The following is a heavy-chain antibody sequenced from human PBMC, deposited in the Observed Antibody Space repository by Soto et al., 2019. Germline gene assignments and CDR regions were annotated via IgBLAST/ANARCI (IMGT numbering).Heavy chain of an antibody. D-gene: IGHD3-3*01. CDR2: ISGSDGKT. CDR3: VRWSYLDY. Sequence: EVQLVESGGGLVKPGGSLRLSCAASGFSFISYAMSWVRQAPGKGLEWVSTISGSDGKTFYADSVKGRFPISRDTSKNMLYLQMNNLRGDDTAVYYCVRWSYLDYWGQGTRVTVSS. V-gene: IGHV3-23*04. CDR1: GFSFISYA. J-gene: IGHJ4*02.